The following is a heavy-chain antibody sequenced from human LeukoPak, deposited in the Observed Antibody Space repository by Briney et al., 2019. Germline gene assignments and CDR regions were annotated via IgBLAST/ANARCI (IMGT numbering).Heavy chain of an antibody. Sequence: GGSLRLSCAPSGFTFSRHGMHWVRQASGKGLEWVGRIRSKANSYATEYAASVKGRFTISRDDSKNTAYLQMNSLKTEDTAVYYCTSGGGIVATSFYWGQGTLVTVSS. D-gene: IGHD5-12*01. CDR3: TSGGGIVATSFY. CDR1: GFTFSRHG. V-gene: IGHV3-73*01. J-gene: IGHJ4*02. CDR2: IRSKANSYAT.